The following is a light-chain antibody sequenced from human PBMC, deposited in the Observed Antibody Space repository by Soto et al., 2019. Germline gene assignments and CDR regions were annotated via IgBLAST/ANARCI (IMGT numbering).Light chain of an antibody. J-gene: IGLJ1*01. Sequence: QSVLTQPASLSGSPGQSITISCTGTSSDVGGYNYVSWYQQHPGKAPKFMIYDVGSRPSGVSNRFSGSKSGNTASLTISGLQAEDEADYYCCSYTTSNTRQIVFGTGTKVTVL. CDR2: DVG. CDR1: SSDVGGYNY. V-gene: IGLV2-14*03. CDR3: CSYTTSNTRQIV.